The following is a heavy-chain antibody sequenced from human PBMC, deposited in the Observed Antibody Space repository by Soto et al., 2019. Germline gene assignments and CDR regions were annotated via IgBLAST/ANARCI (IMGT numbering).Heavy chain of an antibody. Sequence: QVQLVESGGGVVQPGRSLRLSCAASGFTFSSYAMHWVRQAPGKGLEWVAVISYDGSNKYYADSVKGRFTISRDNSKNTLYLQMNSLRAEDTAVYYCARWDAVGDDYYYGMDVWGQGTTVTVSS. CDR1: GFTFSSYA. D-gene: IGHD1-26*01. CDR3: ARWDAVGDDYYYGMDV. J-gene: IGHJ6*02. CDR2: ISYDGSNK. V-gene: IGHV3-30-3*01.